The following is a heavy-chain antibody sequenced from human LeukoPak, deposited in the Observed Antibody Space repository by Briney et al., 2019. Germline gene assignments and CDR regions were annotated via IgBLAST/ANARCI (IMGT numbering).Heavy chain of an antibody. Sequence: PEGSLRLSCAASGFILSNYAMHWVRQPAGKGLEWVSALGTAGDTFYPGSVKGRFTISRDNAKKSLFLQMSSLRAEDTAIYYCARQSTPHGNFDYWGQGTLVTVSS. CDR1: GFILSNYA. J-gene: IGHJ4*02. CDR2: LGTAGDT. CDR3: ARQSTPHGNFDY. D-gene: IGHD5-24*01. V-gene: IGHV3-13*01.